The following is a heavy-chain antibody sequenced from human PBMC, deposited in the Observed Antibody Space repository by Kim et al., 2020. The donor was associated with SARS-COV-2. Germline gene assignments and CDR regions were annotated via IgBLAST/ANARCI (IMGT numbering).Heavy chain of an antibody. V-gene: IGHV4-59*01. CDR1: GGSISSYY. CDR2: IYYSGST. CDR3: ARATHAVDY. Sequence: SETLSLTCTVSGGSISSYYWSWIRQPPGKGLEWIGYIYYSGSTNYNPSLKSRVTISVDTSKNQFSLKLSSVTAADTAVYYCARATHAVDYWGQGTLVTV. J-gene: IGHJ4*02.